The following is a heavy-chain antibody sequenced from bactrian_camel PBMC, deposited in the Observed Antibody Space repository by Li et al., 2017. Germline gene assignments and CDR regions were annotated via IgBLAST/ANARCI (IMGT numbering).Heavy chain of an antibody. V-gene: IGHV3S1*01. CDR3: AKDLWGSTN. Sequence: HVQLVESGGGSVQAGGSLRLTCSNSRYTSWGICMAWFRQVPGKEREGTGVIYTGRIDYTNYDRSVKGRFTISRDNAKNALYLQLNGLKTEDTAMYYCAKDLWGSTNWGQGTQVTVS. D-gene: IGHD5*01. J-gene: IGHJ4*01. CDR1: RYTSWGIC. CDR2: IYTGRIDYT.